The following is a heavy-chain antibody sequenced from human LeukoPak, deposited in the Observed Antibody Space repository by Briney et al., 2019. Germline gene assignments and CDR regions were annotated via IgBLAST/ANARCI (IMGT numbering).Heavy chain of an antibody. CDR2: IYSGGST. J-gene: IGHJ4*02. V-gene: IGHV3-66*02. D-gene: IGHD5-24*01. CDR3: ARGRGDYNGLFDY. Sequence: PGRSLRLSCAVSGFTVSSNYMCWVCHAPGPGLGRVSVIYSGGSTYYADSAKGRFTISRDNSKNTLYLQMNSLRAEDTAVYYCARGRGDYNGLFDYWGQGTLVTVSS. CDR1: GFTVSSNY.